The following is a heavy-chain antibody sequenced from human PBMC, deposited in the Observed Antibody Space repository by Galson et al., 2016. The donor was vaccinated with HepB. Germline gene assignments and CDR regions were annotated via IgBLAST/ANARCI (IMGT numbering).Heavy chain of an antibody. CDR1: GYTFTSYG. J-gene: IGHJ4*02. CDR2: ISVFNGNT. Sequence: SVKVSCKASGYTFTSYGVNWVRQAPGQGLEWVGWISVFNGNTNYGQKFQGRATMTTDTSTNTAHLELRSLRSDDTAVYYCARDSIAVAGYDYWGQGTLVTVSS. CDR3: ARDSIAVAGYDY. D-gene: IGHD6-19*01. V-gene: IGHV1-18*01.